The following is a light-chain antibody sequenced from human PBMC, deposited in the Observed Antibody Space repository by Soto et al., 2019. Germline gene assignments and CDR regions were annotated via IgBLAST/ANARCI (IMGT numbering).Light chain of an antibody. CDR1: QDISTW. V-gene: IGKV1-12*01. CDR3: QQLNSYPIT. J-gene: IGKJ5*01. CDR2: PTS. Sequence: DIQMTHSPSSVSSSVLDIFTITCRASQDISTWLAWYQQKPGKAPNLLISPTSSLQSGVPSRFSGSGSGTDFTLTISSLQPEDFATYFCQQLNSYPITFGQGTRLEIK.